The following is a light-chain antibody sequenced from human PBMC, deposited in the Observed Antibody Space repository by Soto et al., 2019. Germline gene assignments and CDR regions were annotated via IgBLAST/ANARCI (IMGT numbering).Light chain of an antibody. Sequence: IVMTQSPATLSMSPGERVTLSSRASQSVSGNLAWYQQKLGQAPRLLIYDTSTRATGIPARFSGSGSGTEFTLTISRLQSEDFAVYYCQQYHNWPTFGQGTRVEIK. CDR2: DTS. V-gene: IGKV3-15*01. J-gene: IGKJ5*01. CDR1: QSVSGN. CDR3: QQYHNWPT.